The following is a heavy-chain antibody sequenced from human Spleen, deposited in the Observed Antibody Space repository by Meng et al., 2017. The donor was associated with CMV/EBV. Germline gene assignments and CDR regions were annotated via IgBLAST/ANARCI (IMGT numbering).Heavy chain of an antibody. J-gene: IGHJ5*02. D-gene: IGHD5-18*01. Sequence: GESLKISCGASGFNFRDYTMQWVRQAPGKGPEWVSLISWDGGTRYYGDSVKGRFTISRDNAKNSLYLQMNSLRAEDTAVYYCANGGGYSYGRAWGQGTLVTVSS. CDR3: ANGGGYSYGRA. CDR1: GFNFRDYT. V-gene: IGHV3-43*01. CDR2: ISWDGGTR.